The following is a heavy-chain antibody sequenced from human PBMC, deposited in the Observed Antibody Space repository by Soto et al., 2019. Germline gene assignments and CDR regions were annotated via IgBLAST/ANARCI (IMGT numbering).Heavy chain of an antibody. CDR3: AAPRRGCSGGSCYRLDY. Sequence: EVQLLESGGGLVQPGGSLRLSCAASGFTFSSYAMSWVRQAPGKGLEWVSAISGSGGSTYYADSVKGRFTISRDNSKNTLYLQMNSLRAEDTAVYYCAAPRRGCSGGSCYRLDYWGQGTLVTVSS. J-gene: IGHJ4*02. CDR2: ISGSGGST. D-gene: IGHD2-15*01. CDR1: GFTFSSYA. V-gene: IGHV3-23*01.